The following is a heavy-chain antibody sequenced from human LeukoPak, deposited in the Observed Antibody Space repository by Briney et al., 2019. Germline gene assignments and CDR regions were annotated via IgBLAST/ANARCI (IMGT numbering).Heavy chain of an antibody. CDR2: ISSYNGNT. CDR3: ADWSEGGFAP. V-gene: IGHV1-18*01. Sequence: ASVKVSCKASGDTFSTDGFSWVRQAPGQGLEWMGWISSYNGNTKYAQNLQDRVTLTTDTSTTTAYMELRNLRSDDTAVYYCADWSEGGFAPWGQGTLVTVSS. D-gene: IGHD1-1*01. J-gene: IGHJ5*02. CDR1: GDTFSTDG.